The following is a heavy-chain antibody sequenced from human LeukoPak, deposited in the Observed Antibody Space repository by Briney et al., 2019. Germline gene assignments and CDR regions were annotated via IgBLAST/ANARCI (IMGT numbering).Heavy chain of an antibody. D-gene: IGHD3-3*01. CDR1: GYTFTGYY. CDR2: INPNSGGT. J-gene: IGHJ4*02. Sequence: GASVKVSCKASGYTFTGYYMHWVRQAPGQGLEWMGWINPNSGGTNYAQKFQGRVTMTRDTSISTAYMELSRLRSDDTAVYYCARFSVTIFGVAGIGAFDHWGQGTLVTVSS. CDR3: ARFSVTIFGVAGIGAFDH. V-gene: IGHV1-2*02.